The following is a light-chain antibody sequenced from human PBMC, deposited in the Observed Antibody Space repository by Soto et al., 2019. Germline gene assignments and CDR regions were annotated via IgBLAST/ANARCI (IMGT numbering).Light chain of an antibody. CDR1: SGHSSYI. CDR3: ETWDINTHVV. Sequence: QPVLTQSSSASASLGSSVKLTCTLSSGHSSYIIAWHQQQPGKAPRYLMKLERSGSYNKGSGVPDRFSGSSSGADRYLTISNLQFEDEADYYCETWDINTHVVFGGGAKLTVL. V-gene: IGLV4-60*02. CDR2: LERSGSY. J-gene: IGLJ2*01.